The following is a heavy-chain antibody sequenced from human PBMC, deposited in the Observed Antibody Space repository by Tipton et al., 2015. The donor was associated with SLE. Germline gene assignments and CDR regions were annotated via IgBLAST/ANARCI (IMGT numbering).Heavy chain of an antibody. D-gene: IGHD3-3*01. J-gene: IGHJ3*02. CDR3: ARDGDDFWSGYYPDASDI. CDR1: GYSISSGYY. V-gene: IGHV4-38-2*02. Sequence: TLSLTCTVSGYSISSGYYWGWIRQPPGKGLEWIGSIYHSGSTYYNPSLKSRVTISIDTSKNQFSLKLSSVTAADTAVFYCARDGDDFWSGYYPDASDIWGQGTMATVSS. CDR2: IYHSGST.